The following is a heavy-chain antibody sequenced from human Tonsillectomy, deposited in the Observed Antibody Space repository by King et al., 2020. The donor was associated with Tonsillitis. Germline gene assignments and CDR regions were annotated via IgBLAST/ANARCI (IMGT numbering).Heavy chain of an antibody. D-gene: IGHD4-11*01. J-gene: IGHJ6*02. CDR2: ISWNSGSI. CDR1: GFTFDDYA. V-gene: IGHV3-9*01. CDR3: AKDIGIASMTTVTLFYYYGMDV. Sequence: VQLVEFGGGLVQPGRSLRLSCAASGFTFDDYAMHWVRQAPGKGLEWVSGISWNSGSIGYADSVKGRFTISRDNAKNSLYLQMNSLRAEDTALYYCAKDIGIASMTTVTLFYYYGMDVWGQGTTVTVSS.